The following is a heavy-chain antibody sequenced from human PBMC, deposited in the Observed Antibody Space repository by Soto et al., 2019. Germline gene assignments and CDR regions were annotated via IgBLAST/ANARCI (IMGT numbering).Heavy chain of an antibody. D-gene: IGHD3-9*01. CDR3: ARADYEILTGSYTMDV. CDR1: DDFISSYY. V-gene: IGHV4-4*07. J-gene: IGHJ6*02. Sequence: SETLSLTCTVSDDFISSYYWNWIRQPAGKGLEWIGRVSTNGATNHNPSLESRVTMSVDTSKNQFSLKLTSVTAADTAVYFCARADYEILTGSYTMDVWGQGTTVTV. CDR2: VSTNGAT.